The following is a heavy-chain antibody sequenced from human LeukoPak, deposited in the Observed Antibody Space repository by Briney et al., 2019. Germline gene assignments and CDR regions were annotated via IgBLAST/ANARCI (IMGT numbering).Heavy chain of an antibody. CDR2: MNPNSGNT. J-gene: IGHJ4*02. CDR3: ARDLGPHWNYGPSFDY. D-gene: IGHD1-7*01. V-gene: IGHV1-8*03. Sequence: GASVKVSCKASGYTFTSYDINWVRQATGQGLEWMGWMNPNSGNTGYAQKFQGRVTITRNTSISTAYMELSSLRSEDTAVYYCARDLGPHWNYGPSFDYWGQGTLVTVSS. CDR1: GYTFTSYD.